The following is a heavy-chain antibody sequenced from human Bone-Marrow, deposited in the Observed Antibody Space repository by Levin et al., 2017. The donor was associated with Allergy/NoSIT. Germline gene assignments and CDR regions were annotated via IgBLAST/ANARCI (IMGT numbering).Heavy chain of an antibody. CDR1: GFTFSSYW. Sequence: GESLKISCAASGFTFSSYWMSWVRQAPGKGLEWVANIKQDGSEKYYVDSVKGRFTISRDNAKNSLYLQMNSLRAEDTAVYYCARYGGYKYFDYWGQGTLVTVSS. J-gene: IGHJ4*02. V-gene: IGHV3-7*03. D-gene: IGHD5-12*01. CDR3: ARYGGYKYFDY. CDR2: IKQDGSEK.